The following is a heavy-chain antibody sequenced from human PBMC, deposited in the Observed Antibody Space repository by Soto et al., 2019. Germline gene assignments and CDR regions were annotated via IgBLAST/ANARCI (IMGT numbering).Heavy chain of an antibody. V-gene: IGHV3-15*01. CDR3: TDVAH. CDR2: VKSKDDGGTT. J-gene: IGHJ4*02. Sequence: EVQLVESGGGLVKPGGSLRLSCVTARFTFSSAWMSWVRQAPGKGLEWVARVKSKDDGGTTDYAAPVKGRFSISRDDARTTLYLQMNSLTIEDTAIYYCTDVAHWGQGTSVTVSS. CDR1: RFTFSSAW.